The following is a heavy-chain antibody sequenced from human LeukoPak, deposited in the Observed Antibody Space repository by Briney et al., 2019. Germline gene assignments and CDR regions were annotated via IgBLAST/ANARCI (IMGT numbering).Heavy chain of an antibody. CDR2: IYYSGST. CDR3: ARGVPIPFDY. D-gene: IGHD2-21*01. J-gene: IGHJ4*02. V-gene: IGHV4-59*01. CDR1: GGSISSYY. Sequence: SETLSLTCTVSGGSISSYYWSWIRQPPGKGLEWIGYIYYSGSTNYNPSLKSRVTISVDTSKNQFSLKLGSVTAADTAVYYCARGVPIPFDYWGQGTLVTVSS.